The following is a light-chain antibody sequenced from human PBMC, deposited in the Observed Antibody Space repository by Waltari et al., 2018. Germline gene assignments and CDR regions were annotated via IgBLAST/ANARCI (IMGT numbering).Light chain of an antibody. J-gene: IGKJ4*01. CDR3: QQYDVSPLT. CDR1: QTVRTTY. CDR2: GAD. Sequence: EIVLTQSPGTLSLSPGERATLSCRASQTVRTTYLAWYQQKPGQAPTLLIYGADLRSTGIPDRFSGSGSGTDFSLTISSLEPEDFAVYYCQQYDVSPLTFGGGTKVEIK. V-gene: IGKV3-20*01.